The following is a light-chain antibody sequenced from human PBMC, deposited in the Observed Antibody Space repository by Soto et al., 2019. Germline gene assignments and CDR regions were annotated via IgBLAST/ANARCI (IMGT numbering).Light chain of an antibody. CDR2: KAS. V-gene: IGKV1-5*03. Sequence: DIQMTQSPSTLSASLGDRVTFTCRASQSISTWLAWYQQKPGKAPKLLMYKASYLKSGVPTRFSGSGSGTEFTLTISSLQPDDFATYYCQQYNSYPVSFGGGTKVEIK. CDR3: QQYNSYPVS. CDR1: QSISTW. J-gene: IGKJ4*01.